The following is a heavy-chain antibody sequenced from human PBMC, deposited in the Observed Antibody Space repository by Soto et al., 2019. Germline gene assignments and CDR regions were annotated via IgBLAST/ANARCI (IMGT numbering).Heavy chain of an antibody. CDR1: GGSFSGYY. J-gene: IGHJ6*02. CDR2: INHSGSA. D-gene: IGHD3-10*01. V-gene: IGHV4-34*01. CDR3: ERFLSRSTMVRGVSPIYYYYGMDV. Sequence: PSETLSLTCAVYGGSFSGYYWSLIRQPPGKGLEWIGEINHSGSANYNPSLKSRVTISVDTYKNQFSLKLSSVTAADTAVYYCERFLSRSTMVRGVSPIYYYYGMDVWGQGTKVTVSS.